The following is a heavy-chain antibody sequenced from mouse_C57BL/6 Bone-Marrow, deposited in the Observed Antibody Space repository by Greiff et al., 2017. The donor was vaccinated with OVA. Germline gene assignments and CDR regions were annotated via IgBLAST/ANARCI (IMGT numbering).Heavy chain of an antibody. J-gene: IGHJ1*03. CDR1: GYTFTSYW. Sequence: QVQLQQPGAELVKPGASVKLSCKASGYTFTSYWMHWVKQRPGQGLEWIGMIHPNSGSTNYNEKFKSKATLTVDKSSSTAYVQLSSLTSEDSAVYYCARDGNPWYFDVWGTGTTVTVSS. D-gene: IGHD2-1*01. CDR3: ARDGNPWYFDV. V-gene: IGHV1-64*01. CDR2: IHPNSGST.